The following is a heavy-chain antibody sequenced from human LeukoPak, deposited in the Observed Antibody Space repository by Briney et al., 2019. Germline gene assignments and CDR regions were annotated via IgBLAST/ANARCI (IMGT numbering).Heavy chain of an antibody. V-gene: IGHV3-30*18. Sequence: GGSLRLSCAASGFTFSGHYMEWVRQAPGKGLEWVAIISYDGSDKYYADSVKGRFTISRDNSKNTLYLQMNSLRAEDTAVYYCAKALGYCSSTRCYAGFDYWGQGTLVTVSS. CDR2: ISYDGSDK. J-gene: IGHJ4*02. CDR3: AKALGYCSSTRCYAGFDY. D-gene: IGHD2-2*01. CDR1: GFTFSGHY.